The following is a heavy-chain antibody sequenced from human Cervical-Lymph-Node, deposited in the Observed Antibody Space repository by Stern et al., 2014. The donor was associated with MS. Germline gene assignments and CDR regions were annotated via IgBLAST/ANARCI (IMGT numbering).Heavy chain of an antibody. J-gene: IGHJ4*02. CDR2: VYYNGNT. CDR1: GGSVSSGSHY. Sequence: QAQLQESGPGLVKPSETLSLTCTVSGGSVSSGSHYWTWIRQPPGKGLEWIGYVYYNGNTKYTPSLKSRVTMSIDASKNQFSLKLSSVTVADTAVYYCARGRIAAAGAPGRFEYWGQGTLVTVSS. V-gene: IGHV4-61*01. CDR3: ARGRIAAAGAPGRFEY. D-gene: IGHD6-13*01.